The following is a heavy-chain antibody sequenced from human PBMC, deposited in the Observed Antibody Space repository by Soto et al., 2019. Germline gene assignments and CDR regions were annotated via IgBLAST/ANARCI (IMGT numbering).Heavy chain of an antibody. CDR3: AGAVIWGLHV. CDR1: GFTFSLYS. D-gene: IGHD3-16*02. J-gene: IGHJ6*02. Sequence: EVQLVESGGGLVQPGGSLRLSCAASGFTFSLYSMSWVRQAPGKVLEWVSYISRSSTVRHYPASVKGRFPISRDDATNSMNLQTNSLRGGDTVVYCCAGAVIWGLHVWGQGTTVSISS. CDR2: ISRSSTVR. V-gene: IGHV3-48*01.